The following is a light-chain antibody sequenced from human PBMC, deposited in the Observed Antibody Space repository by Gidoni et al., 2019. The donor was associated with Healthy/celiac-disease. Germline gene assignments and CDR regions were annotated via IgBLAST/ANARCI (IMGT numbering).Light chain of an antibody. CDR2: AAS. CDR1: QSISSY. J-gene: IGKJ3*01. V-gene: IGKV1-39*01. CDR3: KQSYSTPYT. Sequence: DIQITPSPSSLSASVGDRVTITCRASQSISSYLNWYQKKPGKAPKLLIYAASSLQSGVPSRFSGSGSGTDFTLTISSLQPEDFATYYCKQSYSTPYTFGPGTKVEIK.